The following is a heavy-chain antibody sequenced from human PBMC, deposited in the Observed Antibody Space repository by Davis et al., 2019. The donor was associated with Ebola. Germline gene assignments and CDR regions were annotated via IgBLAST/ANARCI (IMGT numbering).Heavy chain of an antibody. CDR1: GFIVSSSY. J-gene: IGHJ4*02. CDR3: AKGEGAMGTLDS. Sequence: GGSLRLSCAASGFIVSSSYMTWVRQAPGEGLECVSVTYSDGSSYYTDSVEGRFTVSRDNSKNTLLLQMNSLRAEDTAVYYCAKGEGAMGTLDSWGQGTLVTVSS. V-gene: IGHV3-53*01. CDR2: TYSDGSS. D-gene: IGHD7-27*01.